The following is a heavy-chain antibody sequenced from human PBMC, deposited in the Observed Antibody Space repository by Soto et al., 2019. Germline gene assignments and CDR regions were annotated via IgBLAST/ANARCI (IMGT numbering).Heavy chain of an antibody. V-gene: IGHV3-33*01. Sequence: GGSLSLSCAASGFTFSTYGMHWVRQAPGKGLEWVAVIWDDGSNKYYADSVTGRFTISSDNSKNTLYLQMNSLRAEDTAVYYCASGSVATKGDVVVTATDDFDYWGQGTLVTVS. CDR2: IWDDGSNK. J-gene: IGHJ4*02. D-gene: IGHD2-21*02. CDR1: GFTFSTYG. CDR3: ASGSVATKGDVVVTATDDFDY.